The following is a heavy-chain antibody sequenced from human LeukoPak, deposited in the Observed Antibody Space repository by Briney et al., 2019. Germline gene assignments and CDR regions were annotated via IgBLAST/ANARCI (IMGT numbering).Heavy chain of an antibody. CDR3: ARHQGVVPAGIPYYFDY. CDR2: IYHSGST. CDR1: GYSISSGYY. D-gene: IGHD2-2*01. Sequence: PSETLSLTCAVSGYSISSGYYWGWIRQPPGKGLEWIGSIYHSGSTYYNPSLKSRVTISVDTSKNQFSLKLSSVTAADTAVYYCARHQGVVPAGIPYYFDYWGQGTLVTVSS. V-gene: IGHV4-38-2*01. J-gene: IGHJ4*02.